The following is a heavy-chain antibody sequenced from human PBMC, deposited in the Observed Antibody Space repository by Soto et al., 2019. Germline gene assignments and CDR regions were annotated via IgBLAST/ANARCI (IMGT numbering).Heavy chain of an antibody. CDR2: ISGSGGST. V-gene: IGHV3-23*01. D-gene: IGHD1-26*01. J-gene: IGHJ4*02. CDR3: ARRGSGSYYDY. CDR1: GFTFSSYA. Sequence: EVQLLESGGGLVQPGGSLRLSSAASGFTFSSYAMRWVRQAPVKGLEWVSAISGSGGSTYYADSVKGRFTISRDNSKTTLYLQMNSLRAEDTAVYYCARRGSGSYYDYWGQGTLVTVSS.